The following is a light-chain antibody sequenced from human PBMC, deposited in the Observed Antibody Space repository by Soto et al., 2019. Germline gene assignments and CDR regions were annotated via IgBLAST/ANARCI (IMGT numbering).Light chain of an antibody. J-gene: IGKJ1*01. Sequence: DTVLTQSPGTLSLSPGERATLSCRASQSVTSTYLAWYQQKPRQAPRLLIYGASTRATGNPDRFSGGGSGTDFTLTISRLEPEDFAVYYCQQYAYPPWTFGHGTKVEV. V-gene: IGKV3-20*01. CDR2: GAS. CDR3: QQYAYPPWT. CDR1: QSVTSTY.